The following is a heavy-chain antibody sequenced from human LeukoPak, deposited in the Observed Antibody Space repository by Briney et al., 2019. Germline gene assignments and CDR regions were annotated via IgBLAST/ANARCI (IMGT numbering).Heavy chain of an antibody. CDR2: IYYSGRN. CDR1: GGSISRYY. Sequence: SETLSLTCTASGGSISRYYWSWIRQPPGKGLEWIGYIYYSGRNDYNPSLKSRVTISVDTSKNQFSLELSSVTAADTAVYYCARGQSYYDFLTAHHSPLNYFDNWGQGTLVTVSS. J-gene: IGHJ4*02. CDR3: ARGQSYYDFLTAHHSPLNYFDN. V-gene: IGHV4-59*01. D-gene: IGHD3-9*01.